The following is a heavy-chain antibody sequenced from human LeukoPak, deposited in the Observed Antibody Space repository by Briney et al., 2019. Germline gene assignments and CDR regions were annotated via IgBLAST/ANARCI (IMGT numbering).Heavy chain of an antibody. Sequence: SETLSLTCTVSGGSISSSNYYWGWIRQPPGKGLEWIGSIYYSGSTYYNPSLKRRVTISVDTSKNQFSLKLSSVTAADTAVYYCARDPGYSSGLDVWGKGTTVTVSS. J-gene: IGHJ6*04. D-gene: IGHD6-19*01. CDR3: ARDPGYSSGLDV. CDR1: GGSISSSNYY. CDR2: IYYSGST. V-gene: IGHV4-39*07.